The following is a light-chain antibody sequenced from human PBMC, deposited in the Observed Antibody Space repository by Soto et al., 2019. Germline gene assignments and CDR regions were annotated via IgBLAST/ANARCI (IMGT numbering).Light chain of an antibody. CDR1: QSVLYSSNNKNY. CDR2: RAS. CDR3: QQYFRPWT. Sequence: DIVMTQSPDSLAVSLGERDTIDCKTSQSVLYSSNNKNYLAWYQQKPGQPPMLRIYRASSRESGVPDRFSGSGSGTDFTLTISSLQAEDVAVYYCQQYFRPWTFGQGTKVEIK. V-gene: IGKV4-1*01. J-gene: IGKJ1*01.